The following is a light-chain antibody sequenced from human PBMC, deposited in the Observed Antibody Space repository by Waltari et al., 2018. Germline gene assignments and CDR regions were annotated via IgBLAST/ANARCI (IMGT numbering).Light chain of an antibody. CDR3: QAWDSNTEVV. Sequence: GDKYACWYQQKPGQSPVLVIYQDTKRPSGIPERISGSNSGNTATLTISGTQAMDEADYYCQAWDSNTEVVFGGGTKLTVL. J-gene: IGLJ2*01. V-gene: IGLV3-1*01. CDR2: QDT. CDR1: GDKY.